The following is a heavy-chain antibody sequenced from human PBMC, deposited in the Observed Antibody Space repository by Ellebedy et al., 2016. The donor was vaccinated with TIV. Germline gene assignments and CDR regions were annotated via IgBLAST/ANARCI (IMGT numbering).Heavy chain of an antibody. Sequence: AAAVKVSCKASGYTFTHYDRSWVRQPPRQGLEWMGWRKPYNGNTTYAQKYQGRVTMTTDSSTRTSYMELSSLTSDDTAIYYCARHLASRWLIHGGDYWGQGSLVTVSS. CDR2: RKPYNGNT. CDR1: GYTFTHYD. CDR3: ARHLASRWLIHGGDY. V-gene: IGHV1-18*04. D-gene: IGHD3-16*01. J-gene: IGHJ4*02.